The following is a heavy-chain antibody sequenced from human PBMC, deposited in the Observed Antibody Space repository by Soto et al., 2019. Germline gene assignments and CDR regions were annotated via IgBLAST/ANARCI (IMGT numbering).Heavy chain of an antibody. CDR1: GFIFSSYA. CDR3: AKDYSSSWPFDP. J-gene: IGHJ5*02. CDR2: ISGSGGST. V-gene: IGHV3-23*01. Sequence: PGGSLRLSCAASGFIFSSYAMSWVRQAPGKGLEWVSAISGSGGSTYYADSVKGRFTISRDNSKNTLYLQMNRVRVEDTAVYYCAKDYSSSWPFDPRGQGTPVTGSS. D-gene: IGHD6-6*01.